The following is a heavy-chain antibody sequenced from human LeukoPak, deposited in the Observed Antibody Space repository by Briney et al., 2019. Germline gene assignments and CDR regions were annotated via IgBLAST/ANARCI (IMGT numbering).Heavy chain of an antibody. CDR1: GYTFTGYY. CDR2: INPNSGCT. V-gene: IGHV1-2*02. CDR3: ARDLYGGRPYYFGY. Sequence: ASVKVSCTASGYTFTGYYMHWVRQAPGQGLEWMGWINPNSGCTNYAQKFQGRVTMTRDTSISTAYMELSRLGSDDTAVYYCARDLYGGRPYYFGYWGQGTLVTVSS. J-gene: IGHJ4*02. D-gene: IGHD4-23*01.